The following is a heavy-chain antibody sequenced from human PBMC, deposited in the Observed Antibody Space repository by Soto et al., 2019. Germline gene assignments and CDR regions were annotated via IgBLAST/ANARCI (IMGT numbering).Heavy chain of an antibody. J-gene: IGHJ5*02. CDR1: GAPITCGDYS. CDR2: IFHGGST. Sequence: LSLTCAISGAPITCGDYSWNWIRQPPGKGLEWIGYIFHGGSTYYNPSLRSRVTISVDRSRTQFSLKMSSVTAADTAVYYCARGRVVVPAAVMFNCLDPWGQGALVTVSS. D-gene: IGHD2-2*01. CDR3: ARGRVVVPAAVMFNCLDP. V-gene: IGHV4-30-2*01.